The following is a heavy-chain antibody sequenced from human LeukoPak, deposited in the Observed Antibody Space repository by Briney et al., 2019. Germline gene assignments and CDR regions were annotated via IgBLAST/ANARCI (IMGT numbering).Heavy chain of an antibody. CDR1: GYSFTNYW. V-gene: IGHV5-51*01. D-gene: IGHD6-13*01. CDR3: ARQVEIAAAGKGNLDYYYYMDV. Sequence: GESLKISCKGSGYSFTNYWIGWVRQMPGKGLEWMGIIYPADSDTKYSPSFQGQVTISADKSISTAYLQWSSLKAPDTAMYYCARQVEIAAAGKGNLDYYYYMDVWGKGTTVTVSS. J-gene: IGHJ6*03. CDR2: IYPADSDT.